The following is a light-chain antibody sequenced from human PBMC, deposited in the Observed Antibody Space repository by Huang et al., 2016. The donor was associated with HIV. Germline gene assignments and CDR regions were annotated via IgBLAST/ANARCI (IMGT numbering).Light chain of an antibody. CDR3: MQALQTPWT. CDR2: LVP. CDR1: QSLLHSNGYTY. Sequence: DIVMTQSPLSLSVTPGEPASISCRSSQSLLHSNGYTYLDWYLQKPGQAPQRLIYLVPNRASGVPDRFRGSGSGTDFTLKISRLEAEDVGFYSCMQALQTPWTFGQGTKVEIK. J-gene: IGKJ1*01. V-gene: IGKV2-28*01.